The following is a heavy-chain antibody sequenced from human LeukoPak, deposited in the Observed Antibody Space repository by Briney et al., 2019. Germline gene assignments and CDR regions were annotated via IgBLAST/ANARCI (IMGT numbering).Heavy chain of an antibody. CDR3: ARESSGSLGLGY. CDR2: ISSSSSTI. J-gene: IGHJ4*02. V-gene: IGHV3-48*02. Sequence: GGSLRLSCAASGFTFSSYSMNWVRQAPGKGLEWVSCISSSSSTIYYADSVKGRFTISRDNAKNSLYLQMNSLRDEDTAVYYCARESSGSLGLGYWGQGTLVTVSS. CDR1: GFTFSSYS. D-gene: IGHD3-22*01.